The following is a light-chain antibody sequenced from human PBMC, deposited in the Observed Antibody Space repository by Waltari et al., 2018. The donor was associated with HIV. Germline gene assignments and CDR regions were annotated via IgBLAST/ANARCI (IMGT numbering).Light chain of an antibody. J-gene: IGLJ2*01. Sequence: SVLTQPPSASGTPGQRVTISCSGSSSNIGVTSVYWYQQLPGTTPKLLIQRNNPRPSGVPDRFSGSKSGTSASLAISGLRSEDEADYYCASWDDSLSGLVFGGGTKLTVL. CDR1: SSNIGVTS. CDR2: RNN. V-gene: IGLV1-47*01. CDR3: ASWDDSLSGLV.